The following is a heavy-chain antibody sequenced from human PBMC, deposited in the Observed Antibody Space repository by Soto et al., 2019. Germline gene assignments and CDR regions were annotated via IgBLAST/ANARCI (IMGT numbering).Heavy chain of an antibody. CDR1: GYTFTSYY. CDR2: INANGGST. J-gene: IGHJ4*02. CDR3: TRDLYLHSGTNPTIPFDY. Sequence: GESLKISCKGSGYTFTSYYMHWVRQAPGQGLEWMGIINANGGSTSYAQKLQGRVTMTRDTSTTTAYMELRSLRSDDTAVYYCTRDLYLHSGTNPTIPFDYWGQGTLVTVSS. D-gene: IGHD1-26*01. V-gene: IGHV1-46*01.